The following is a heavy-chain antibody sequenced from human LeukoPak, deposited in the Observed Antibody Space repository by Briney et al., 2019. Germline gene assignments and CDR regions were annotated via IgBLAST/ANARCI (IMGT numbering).Heavy chain of an antibody. D-gene: IGHD2-8*01. CDR3: ARSPNYYWYCMDV. CDR2: IIPIFGIA. V-gene: IGHV1-69*04. Sequence: SVKVSCKASGGTFSSYAISWVRQAPGQGLEWMGRIIPIFGIANYAQKFQGRVTITADKSTSTAYMELSSLRSEDTAVYYCARSPNYYWYCMDVWGQGTTVTVSS. J-gene: IGHJ6*02. CDR1: GGTFSSYA.